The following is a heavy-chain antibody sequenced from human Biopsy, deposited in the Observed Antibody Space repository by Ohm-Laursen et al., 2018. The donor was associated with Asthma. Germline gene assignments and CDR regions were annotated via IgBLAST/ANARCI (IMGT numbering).Heavy chain of an antibody. CDR2: IATDESNK. Sequence: SLRLSCTAFGFTFSSYSMHWVRQAPGRGPEYVSFIATDESNKFYADSVKGRFTVSRDNSKHTLYLHMTGLRADDTGVYYCVKDHSAGYYYFDDWGQGAQVTVSS. J-gene: IGHJ4*02. CDR1: GFTFSSYS. V-gene: IGHV3-64D*08. CDR3: VKDHSAGYYYFDD. D-gene: IGHD2-21*01.